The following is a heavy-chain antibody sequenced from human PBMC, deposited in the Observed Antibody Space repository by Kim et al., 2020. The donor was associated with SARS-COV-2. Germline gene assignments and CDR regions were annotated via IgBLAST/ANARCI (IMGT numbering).Heavy chain of an antibody. CDR3: ARVRPLSMPRLLAVPNDY. Sequence: ASVKVSCKASGYTFTSYGISWVRQAPGQGLEWMGWISAYNGNTNYAQKLQGRVTMTTDTSTSTAYMELRSLRSDDTAVYYCARVRPLSMPRLLAVPNDYWGQGTLVTVSS. CDR2: ISAYNGNT. J-gene: IGHJ4*02. D-gene: IGHD6-19*01. CDR1: GYTFTSYG. V-gene: IGHV1-18*01.